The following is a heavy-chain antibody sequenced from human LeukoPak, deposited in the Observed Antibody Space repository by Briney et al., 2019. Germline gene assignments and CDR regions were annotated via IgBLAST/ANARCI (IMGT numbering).Heavy chain of an antibody. V-gene: IGHV4-38-2*02. CDR3: ARGLTYYYGSGSNNWFDP. CDR2: IYHSGST. Sequence: PSETLSLTCTVSGYSISSGYYWGWIRQPPGKGLEWIGSIYHSGSTYYNPSLKSRVTISVDTSKNQFSLKLSSVTAADTAVYYCARGLTYYYGSGSNNWFDPWGQGTLVTVSS. D-gene: IGHD3-10*01. J-gene: IGHJ5*02. CDR1: GYSISSGYY.